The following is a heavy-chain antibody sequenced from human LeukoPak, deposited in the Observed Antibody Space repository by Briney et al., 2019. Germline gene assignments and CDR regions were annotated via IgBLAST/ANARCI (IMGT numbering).Heavy chain of an antibody. CDR2: IKSDGST. CDR1: GFTFSNAW. CDR3: ARDHYYSVDY. V-gene: IGHV3-74*01. Sequence: GGSLRLSCAASGFTFSNAWMHWVRQAPGKGLVWVSLIKSDGSTIYAGSVTGRFTISRDNAKSTIYLQMNSLRVEDTAVYYSARDHYYSVDYWGQGTLVTVSS. D-gene: IGHD1-26*01. J-gene: IGHJ4*02.